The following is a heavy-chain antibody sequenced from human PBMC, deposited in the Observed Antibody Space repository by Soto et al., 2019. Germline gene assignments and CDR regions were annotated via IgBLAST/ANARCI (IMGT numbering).Heavy chain of an antibody. J-gene: IGHJ4*02. Sequence: APGQGLEWMGIFNPTSGSTNYAQKFQGRVTLTMDTSTRTVYMELSSLRFDDTAVYYCARDLAAGDYWGQGTLVTVSS. V-gene: IGHV1-46*01. CDR2: FNPTSGST. D-gene: IGHD6-13*01. CDR3: ARDLAAGDY.